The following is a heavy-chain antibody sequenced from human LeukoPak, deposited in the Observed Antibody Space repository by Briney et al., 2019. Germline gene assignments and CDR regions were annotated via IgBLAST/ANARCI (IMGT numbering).Heavy chain of an antibody. V-gene: IGHV3-21*01. CDR1: GFTFSGYW. CDR3: ARDLGDIVLEPPSIHFDL. CDR2: ISSRSSYI. Sequence: GGSLRLSCAASGFTFSGYWMSWVRQTPEKGLEWVSSISSRSSYIYYEDSLKGRFTISRDNAKNSLYLQMTGLRVEDTAMYFCARDLGDIVLEPPSIHFDLWGRGTLVTVSS. D-gene: IGHD2-2*01. J-gene: IGHJ2*01.